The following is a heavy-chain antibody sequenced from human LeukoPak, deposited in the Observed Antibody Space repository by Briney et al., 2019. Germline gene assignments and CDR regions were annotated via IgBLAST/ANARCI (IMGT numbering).Heavy chain of an antibody. CDR1: GFTFDDYA. CDR3: AKHSSVRAVVATGCFDY. CDR2: ITWSSSSI. V-gene: IGHV3-9*01. J-gene: IGHJ4*02. Sequence: PGRSLRLSCAASGFTFDDYAMHWVRQAPGKGLEWVSGITWSSSSIGYADSVKGRFTISRDNAKYSLYLQMNSLRAEDTALYYCAKHSSVRAVVATGCFDYWGQGTLVTVSS. D-gene: IGHD5-12*01.